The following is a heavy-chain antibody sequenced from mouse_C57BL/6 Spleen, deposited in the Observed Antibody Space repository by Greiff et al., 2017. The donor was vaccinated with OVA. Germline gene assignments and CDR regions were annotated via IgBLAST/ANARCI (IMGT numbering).Heavy chain of an antibody. J-gene: IGHJ4*01. D-gene: IGHD2-2*01. CDR2: IDPSDSYT. V-gene: IGHV1-59*01. Sequence: QVQLKEPGAELVRPGTSVKLSCKASGYTFTSYWMHWVKQRPGQGLEWIGVIDPSDSYTNYNQKFKGKATLTVDTSSSTAYMQLSSLTSEDSAVYYCASGGYDDRYAMDYWGQGTSVTVSS. CDR3: ASGGYDDRYAMDY. CDR1: GYTFTSYW.